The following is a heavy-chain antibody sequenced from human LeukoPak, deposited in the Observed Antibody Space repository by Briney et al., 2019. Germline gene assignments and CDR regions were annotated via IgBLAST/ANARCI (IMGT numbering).Heavy chain of an antibody. CDR1: GFTFTTYW. CDR2: IKQDGSEK. D-gene: IGHD5-18*01. Sequence: QPGGSLRLSCTASGFTFTTYWMSWVRQAPGKGLEWMANIKQDGSEKYYVDSVKGRFTISRDNAKNSLYLQMNSLRAEDTAVYYCARAFQVDTAMVLSALPTRGMDVWGQGTTVTVSS. V-gene: IGHV3-7*01. CDR3: ARAFQVDTAMVLSALPTRGMDV. J-gene: IGHJ6*02.